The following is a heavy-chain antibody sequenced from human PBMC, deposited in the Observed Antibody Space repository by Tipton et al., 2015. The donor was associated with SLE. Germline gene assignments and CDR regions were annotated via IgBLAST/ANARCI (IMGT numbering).Heavy chain of an antibody. D-gene: IGHD6-19*01. J-gene: IGHJ4*02. Sequence: TLSLTCAVYGGSFSGYYWSWIRQPPGKGLEWIGEINHSGSTNYNPSLKSRVTISVDTSKNQFSLKLSSVTAADTAVYYCARANLQWLVQDYWGQGTLVTVSS. CDR3: ARANLQWLVQDY. CDR2: INHSGST. V-gene: IGHV4-34*01. CDR1: GGSFSGYY.